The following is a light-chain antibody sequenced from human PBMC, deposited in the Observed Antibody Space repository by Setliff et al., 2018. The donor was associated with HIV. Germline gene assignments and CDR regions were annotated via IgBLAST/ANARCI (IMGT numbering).Light chain of an antibody. CDR3: QSYDGTLRGSV. CDR1: YSNIGAGYV. J-gene: IGLJ3*02. V-gene: IGLV1-40*01. CDR2: DNT. Sequence: QSALTQPPSVSGVPGQRVSISCTGTYSNIGAGYVVHWYQQVPGTAPKLLIYDNTHQEAGVPDRFSGSKSGSSASLAITGLQADDEAHYYCQSYDGTLRGSVFGGGTKVTVL.